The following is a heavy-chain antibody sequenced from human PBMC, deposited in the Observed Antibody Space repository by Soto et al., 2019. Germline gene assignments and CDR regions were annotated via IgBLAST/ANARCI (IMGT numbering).Heavy chain of an antibody. CDR2: IDTSGTKI. CDR1: GYTFSDYY. D-gene: IGHD3-3*01. J-gene: IGHJ4*02. Sequence: QVQLVESGGDLVKPGGSLRLSCAASGYTFSDYYMSWIRQAPGKGLEWISYIDTSGTKIYYAGSVKGRFTITRDNAKNSLYLEMNSLRDEDTAVYYCASHYDMWSGYLSPVDYWCQGTLVTVSS. V-gene: IGHV3-11*01. CDR3: ASHYDMWSGYLSPVDY.